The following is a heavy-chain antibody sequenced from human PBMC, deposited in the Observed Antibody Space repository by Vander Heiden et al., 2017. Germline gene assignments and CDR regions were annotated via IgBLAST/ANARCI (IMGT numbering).Heavy chain of an antibody. J-gene: IGHJ3*02. CDR3: ARDRRLREGYYYGAADI. Sequence: VLLVESGGGEVLPGRSLRLSCEASGFRLRATGIHWLRPAPGKWLEWVGFITDDRRNTYYTDSVKGRFTISRDNSKNTLSLQMNSLRAGDTAVYYGARDRRLREGYYYGAADIWGQGTVVTVSS. CDR1: GFRLRATG. CDR2: ITDDRRNT. V-gene: IGHV3-30*03. D-gene: IGHD5-12*01.